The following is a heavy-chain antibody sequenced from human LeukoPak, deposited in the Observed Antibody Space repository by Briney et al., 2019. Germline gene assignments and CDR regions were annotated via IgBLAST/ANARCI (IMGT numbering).Heavy chain of an antibody. Sequence: SETLSLTCGVYGGSFSGHYWSWIRQPPGKGLEWIGEINHSGNTNYNPSLKSRVTISVDTSKNQFSLKLSSVTAADTAVYYCARLILGYSYDIDSYYYYMDVWGKGTTVTVSS. D-gene: IGHD5-18*01. CDR3: ARLILGYSYDIDSYYYYMDV. V-gene: IGHV4-34*01. CDR1: GGSFSGHY. CDR2: INHSGNT. J-gene: IGHJ6*03.